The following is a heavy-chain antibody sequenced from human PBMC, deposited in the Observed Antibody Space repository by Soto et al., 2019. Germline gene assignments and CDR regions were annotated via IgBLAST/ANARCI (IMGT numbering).Heavy chain of an antibody. J-gene: IGHJ4*02. CDR2: MNPNSGNT. Sequence: QVQLVQSGAEVKKPGASVKVSCKASGYTFTSYDINWVRQATGQGLEWMGWMNPNSGNTGYAQKLQGRVTMTRNTSISTSYMELSSLRSEDTAVYYCARAHYYDSSGYYPNFDYCGQGTLVTVSS. V-gene: IGHV1-8*01. CDR3: ARAHYYDSSGYYPNFDY. CDR1: GYTFTSYD. D-gene: IGHD3-22*01.